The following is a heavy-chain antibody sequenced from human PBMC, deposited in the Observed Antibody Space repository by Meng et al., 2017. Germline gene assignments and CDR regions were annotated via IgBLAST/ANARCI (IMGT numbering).Heavy chain of an antibody. CDR3: ARDEDISAAGKLFGDY. D-gene: IGHD6-13*01. Sequence: QVALVQSGAEVKKPGASVKVSCKPSGYSFTAYYIHWLRQAPGQGLEWMGRIDPNSGVTEYAHKFHGRVTVTGDTSISTAYMELRRLTSDDTAVYYCARDEDISAAGKLFGDYWGQGTLVTVSS. V-gene: IGHV1-2*06. CDR1: GYSFTAYY. CDR2: IDPNSGVT. J-gene: IGHJ4*02.